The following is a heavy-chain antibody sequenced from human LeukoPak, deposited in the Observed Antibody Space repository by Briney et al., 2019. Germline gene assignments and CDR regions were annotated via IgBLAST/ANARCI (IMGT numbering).Heavy chain of an antibody. V-gene: IGHV3-9*03. D-gene: IGHD6-6*01. Sequence: GGSLRLSCAASGFTFDDYAMHWVRQAPGKGLEWVSGISWYSGSIGYADSVKGRFTISRDNAKNSLYLQMNSLRAEDMALYYCAIGRTCSSSSYFDYGSQGTLVTVSS. CDR1: GFTFDDYA. J-gene: IGHJ4*02. CDR3: AIGRTCSSSSYFDY. CDR2: ISWYSGSI.